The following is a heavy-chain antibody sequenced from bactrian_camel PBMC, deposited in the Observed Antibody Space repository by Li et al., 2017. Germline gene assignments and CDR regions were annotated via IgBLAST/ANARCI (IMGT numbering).Heavy chain of an antibody. Sequence: HVQLVESGGGLMQAVGSMRLLCAASGFEMNTAFMRWVRQPPGKGLEWVSAIGLGADSASYRDSVKGRFTISRDNAKNTLYLQLNSLTREDSAMYYCTERHNGLGTTNLPSTGARGPRSPSP. J-gene: IGHJ4*01. D-gene: IGHD5*01. CDR2: IGLGADSA. CDR3: TERHNGLGTTNLPST. CDR1: GFEMNTAF. V-gene: IGHV3S1*01.